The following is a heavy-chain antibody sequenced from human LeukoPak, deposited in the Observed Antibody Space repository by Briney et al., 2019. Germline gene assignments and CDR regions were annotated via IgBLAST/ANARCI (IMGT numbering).Heavy chain of an antibody. Sequence: PGGSLRLSCAASGFTFSSYNMNWVRQAPGKGLEWVSSISSSSSYIYYADSVKGRFTISRDNAKNSLYLQMNSLRAEDTAVYYCARDCSSTSCAHDYWGQGTLVTVSS. CDR1: GFTFSSYN. CDR3: ARDCSSTSCAHDY. V-gene: IGHV3-21*01. D-gene: IGHD2-2*01. J-gene: IGHJ4*02. CDR2: ISSSSSYI.